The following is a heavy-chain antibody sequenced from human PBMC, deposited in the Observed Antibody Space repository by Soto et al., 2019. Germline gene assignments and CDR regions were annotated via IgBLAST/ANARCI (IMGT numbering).Heavy chain of an antibody. CDR1: GYAFNAYY. CDR2: INPNDGET. CDR3: ARDSGYSYGLPDY. V-gene: IGHV1-2*02. D-gene: IGHD5-12*01. J-gene: IGHJ4*02. Sequence: QVQLLQPGAEVKKPGASVKVSCKASGYAFNAYYIIWVRQAPGQGPERMGWINPNDGETNYAEKFRDRVTLTTDTSISAAYMELSGLRSDDTALYYCARDSGYSYGLPDYWGQGTLVTVSS.